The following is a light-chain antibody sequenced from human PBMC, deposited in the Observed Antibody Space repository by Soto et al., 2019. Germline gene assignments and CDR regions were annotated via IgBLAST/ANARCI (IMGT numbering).Light chain of an antibody. V-gene: IGKV3-15*01. CDR2: DTS. J-gene: IGKJ5*01. CDR1: RSVSSY. Sequence: EIVLTQSPATLSLSPGESATLSCRATRSVSSYLAWYQQKPGQAPRLLIYDTSTRATGIPARFSGSGSGTEFTLTISSLQSEDFAVYYCQQYSNWPPITFGQGTRLEIK. CDR3: QQYSNWPPIT.